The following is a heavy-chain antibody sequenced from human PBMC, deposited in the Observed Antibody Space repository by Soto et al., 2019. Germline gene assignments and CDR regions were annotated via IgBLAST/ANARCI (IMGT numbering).Heavy chain of an antibody. CDR2: INHSGST. D-gene: IGHD2-8*02. CDR3: ARDKITGLFDY. V-gene: IGHV4-34*01. J-gene: IGHJ4*02. CDR1: GGAFSGYD. Sequence: SETLSLTWAVYGGAFSGYDWTWIRQPPGTGLEWIGEINHSGSTSYNPSLKSRVTISVDTSKNQFSLKLTSVTAADTAVYYCARDKITGLFDYWGQGPLVTVS.